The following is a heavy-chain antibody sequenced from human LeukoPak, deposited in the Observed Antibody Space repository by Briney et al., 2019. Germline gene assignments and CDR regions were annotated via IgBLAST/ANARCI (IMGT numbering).Heavy chain of an antibody. CDR1: GFTFSNAW. CDR3: TTCRSVPDTDCYSDAFDI. V-gene: IGHV3-15*01. J-gene: IGHJ3*02. Sequence: PGGSLRLSCAASGFTFSNAWMSWVRQAPGKGLEWVGRIKSKTDGGTTDYAAPVKGRFTISRDDSKNTLYLQMNSLKTEDTAVYYCTTCRSVPDTDCYSDAFDIWGQGTMVTVSS. D-gene: IGHD2-21*02. CDR2: IKSKTDGGTT.